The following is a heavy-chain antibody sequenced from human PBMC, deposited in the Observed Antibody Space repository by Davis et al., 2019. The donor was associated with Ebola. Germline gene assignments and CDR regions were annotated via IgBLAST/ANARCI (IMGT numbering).Heavy chain of an antibody. CDR3: ARPRGAPYDYWYFDL. CDR2: INHSGST. J-gene: IGHJ2*01. CDR1: GGSFSGYY. D-gene: IGHD3-22*01. Sequence: PSETLSLTCAVYGGSFSGYYWSWIRQPPGKGLEWIGEINHSGSTNYNPSLKSRVTISVDTSKNQFSLKLSSVTAADTAVYYCARPRGAPYDYWYFDLWGRGTLVTVSS. V-gene: IGHV4-34*01.